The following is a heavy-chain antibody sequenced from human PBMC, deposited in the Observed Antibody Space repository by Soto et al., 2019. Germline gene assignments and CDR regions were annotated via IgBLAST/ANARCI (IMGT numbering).Heavy chain of an antibody. CDR1: GFTFINYA. Sequence: EVQLLESGGGLVQPGGSLRLSCAASGFTFINYAVSWVRQAPGKGLEWVSTISGSGSSTYFADSVKGRFTISRDNSKNTLYLQMKSLRAEDTAVYFCAKVVTAIYYFDYWGQGALVTVSS. V-gene: IGHV3-23*01. J-gene: IGHJ4*02. D-gene: IGHD2-21*02. CDR3: AKVVTAIYYFDY. CDR2: ISGSGSST.